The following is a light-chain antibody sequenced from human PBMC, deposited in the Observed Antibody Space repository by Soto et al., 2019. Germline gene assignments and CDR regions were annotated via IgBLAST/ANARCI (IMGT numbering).Light chain of an antibody. J-gene: IGLJ3*02. CDR2: KVS. CDR1: SSDIGGYNF. Sequence: QSALTQPASVSGSPGQSITIPCTGTSSDIGGYNFVPWYQQHPGRAPTLVIYKVSDRPSGVSSRFSASKSGNTASLTISGLQAEDEADYYCSSYSTTTSPQWVFGGGTKLTVL. V-gene: IGLV2-14*01. CDR3: SSYSTTTSPQWV.